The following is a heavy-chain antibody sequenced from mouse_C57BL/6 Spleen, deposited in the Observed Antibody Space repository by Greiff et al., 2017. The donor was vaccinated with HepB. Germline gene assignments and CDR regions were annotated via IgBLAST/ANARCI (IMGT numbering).Heavy chain of an antibody. J-gene: IGHJ4*01. Sequence: VQLKESGPELVKPGASVKISCKASGYSFTDYNMNWVKQSNGKSLEWIGVINPNYGTTSYNQKFKGKATLTVVKSSSTAYMQLNSLTSEDSEVYYCAREDYGSFYAMDDWGKGTSVTVAS. CDR1: GYSFTDYN. CDR2: INPNYGTT. CDR3: AREDYGSFYAMDD. D-gene: IGHD1-1*01. V-gene: IGHV1-39*01.